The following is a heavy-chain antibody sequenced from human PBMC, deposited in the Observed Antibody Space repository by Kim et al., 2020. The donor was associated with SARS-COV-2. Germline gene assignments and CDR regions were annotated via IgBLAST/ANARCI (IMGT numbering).Heavy chain of an antibody. Sequence: ASVKVSCKASGYTFTSYYMHWVRQATGQGLEWMGIINPSGGSTSYAQKFQGRVTMTRDTSTSTVYMELSSLRSEDTAVYYCARERNVLLWFGELRGGAFDIWGQGTMVTVSS. CDR1: GYTFTSYY. V-gene: IGHV1-46*01. J-gene: IGHJ3*02. CDR2: INPSGGST. CDR3: ARERNVLLWFGELRGGAFDI. D-gene: IGHD3-10*01.